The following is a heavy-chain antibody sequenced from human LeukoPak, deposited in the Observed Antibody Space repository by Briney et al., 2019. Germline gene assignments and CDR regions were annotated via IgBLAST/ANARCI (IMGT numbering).Heavy chain of an antibody. V-gene: IGHV3-66*01. Sequence: GGSLRLSCAASGFTFSGFAMSWVRQAPGKGLEWVSVIYSGGSTYYADSVKGRFTISRDNSKNTLYLQMNSLRAEDTAVYYCARDRVDYGDYYGMDVWGQGTTVTVSS. CDR3: ARDRVDYGDYYGMDV. CDR2: IYSGGST. J-gene: IGHJ6*02. CDR1: GFTFSGFA. D-gene: IGHD4-17*01.